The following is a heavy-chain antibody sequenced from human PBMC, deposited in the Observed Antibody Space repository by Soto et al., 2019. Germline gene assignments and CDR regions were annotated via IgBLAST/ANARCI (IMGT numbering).Heavy chain of an antibody. CDR2: ISAYNGNT. V-gene: IGHV1-18*01. D-gene: IGHD5-18*01. J-gene: IGHJ4*02. CDR1: GYTFTSYG. CDR3: ARDHSRGWAMVPTFDY. Sequence: ASVKVSCKASGYTFTSYGISWVRQAPGQGLEWMGWISAYNGNTNYAQKLQGRVTMTTDTSTSTAYMELRSLRSDDTAVYYCARDHSRGWAMVPTFDYWGQGTLVTVSS.